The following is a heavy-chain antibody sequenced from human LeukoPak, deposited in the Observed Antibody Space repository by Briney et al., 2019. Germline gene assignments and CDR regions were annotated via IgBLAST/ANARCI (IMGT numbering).Heavy chain of an antibody. CDR2: ISSSSSSTI. CDR1: GFTFSTYS. V-gene: IGHV3-48*02. J-gene: IGHJ6*02. Sequence: PGGSLRLSCAASGFTFSTYSMSWVRQAPGKGLEWLSYISSSSSSTIYYAGSVKGRFTISRDNAKNSLYLQMNSLRDEDTAVYYCARAHLGSYYGSANYGMDVWGQGTTVTVSS. CDR3: ARAHLGSYYGSANYGMDV. D-gene: IGHD3-10*01.